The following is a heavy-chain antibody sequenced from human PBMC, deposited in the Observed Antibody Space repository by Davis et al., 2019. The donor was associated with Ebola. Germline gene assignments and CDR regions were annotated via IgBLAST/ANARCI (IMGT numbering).Heavy chain of an antibody. J-gene: IGHJ4*02. D-gene: IGHD4-17*01. CDR3: ARDWDPYGDYLDY. Sequence: GESLKISCAASGFTFSSYWMHWVRQAPGKGLVWVSRINSDGSSTSYADSVKGRFTISRDNAKNTLYLQMNSLRAEDTAVYYCARDWDPYGDYLDYWGQGTLVTVSS. CDR2: INSDGSST. CDR1: GFTFSSYW. V-gene: IGHV3-74*01.